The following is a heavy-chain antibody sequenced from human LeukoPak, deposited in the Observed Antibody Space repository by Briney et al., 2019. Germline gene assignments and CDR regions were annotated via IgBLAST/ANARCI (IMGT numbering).Heavy chain of an antibody. CDR1: GFTFSDYY. D-gene: IGHD3-3*01. CDR2: ISSSGSTI. Sequence: GGSLRLSCAASGFTFSDYYMSWIRQAPGKGLEWVSYISSSGSTIYYADSVKSRFTISRDNAKNSLYLQMNSLRAEDTAVYYCAVAYDSDAFDIWGQGTMVTVSS. CDR3: AVAYDSDAFDI. V-gene: IGHV3-11*01. J-gene: IGHJ3*02.